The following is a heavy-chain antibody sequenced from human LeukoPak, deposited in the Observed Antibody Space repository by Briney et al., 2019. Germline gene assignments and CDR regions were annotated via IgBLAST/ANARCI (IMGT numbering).Heavy chain of an antibody. J-gene: IGHJ3*02. CDR3: AKAPSKDQLPDAFDI. CDR1: GFTFSSYA. D-gene: IGHD2-2*01. Sequence: GGSLRLSWAASGFTFSSYAMNWVRQAPGKGLEWVSAISGSGGSTYYADSVKGRFTISRDNSKNTLYLQMNSLRAEDTAVYYCAKAPSKDQLPDAFDIWGQGTMVTVSS. V-gene: IGHV3-23*01. CDR2: ISGSGGST.